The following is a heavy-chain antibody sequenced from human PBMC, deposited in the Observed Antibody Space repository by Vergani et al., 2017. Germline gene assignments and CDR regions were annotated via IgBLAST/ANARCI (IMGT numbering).Heavy chain of an antibody. J-gene: IGHJ3*02. Sequence: QVQLVQSGAEVKKPGASVKVSCKASGYTFTSYGISWVRQAPGQGLEWMGWISAYNGNTKYAQKLQGRVTMTTDTSTSTAYMELRSLRSDDTAVYYCARDTRSDYSWGSYRSYDAFDIWGQGTMVTVSS. D-gene: IGHD3-16*02. CDR3: ARDTRSDYSWGSYRSYDAFDI. CDR2: ISAYNGNT. CDR1: GYTFTSYG. V-gene: IGHV1-18*01.